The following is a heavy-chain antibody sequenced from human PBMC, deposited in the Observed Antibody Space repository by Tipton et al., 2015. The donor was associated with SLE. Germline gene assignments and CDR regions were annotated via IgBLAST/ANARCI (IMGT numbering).Heavy chain of an antibody. CDR1: GFTFDDYA. J-gene: IGHJ4*02. CDR3: ARVHYSSSSPNFDY. CDR2: ISWDGGST. D-gene: IGHD6-6*01. Sequence: GSLRLSCAASGFTFDDYAMHWVRQAPGKGLEWVSLISWDGGSTYYADSVKGRFTISRDNSKNSLYLQMNSLRAEDTAVYYCARVHYSSSSPNFDYWGQGTLVTVSS. V-gene: IGHV3-43D*04.